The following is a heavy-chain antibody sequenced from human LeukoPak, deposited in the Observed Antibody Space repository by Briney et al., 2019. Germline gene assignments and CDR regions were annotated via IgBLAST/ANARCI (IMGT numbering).Heavy chain of an antibody. Sequence: PSGTLSLTCAVSGGSISSSNWWSWVRQPPGKGLEWIGEIYHSGSTNYNPSLKSRVTISVDTSKNQFSLKLSSVTAADTAVYYCAREVVVAATPTKNWFDPWGQGTLVTVSS. J-gene: IGHJ5*02. CDR2: IYHSGST. CDR1: GGSISSSNW. CDR3: AREVVVAATPTKNWFDP. D-gene: IGHD2-15*01. V-gene: IGHV4-4*02.